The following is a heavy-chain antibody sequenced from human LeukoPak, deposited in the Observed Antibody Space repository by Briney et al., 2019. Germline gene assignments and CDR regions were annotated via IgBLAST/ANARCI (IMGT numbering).Heavy chain of an antibody. Sequence: PSETLSLTCAVSGGSISSSNWWSWVRQPPGKGLEWIGEIYHSGSTYYNPSLKSRVTISADTSKNQFSLKLSSVTAADTAVYYCARGPSRRAVSITTRRANYYFDYWGQGTLVTVSS. V-gene: IGHV4-4*02. D-gene: IGHD3-22*01. CDR1: GGSISSSNW. CDR3: ARGPSRRAVSITTRRANYYFDY. CDR2: IYHSGST. J-gene: IGHJ4*02.